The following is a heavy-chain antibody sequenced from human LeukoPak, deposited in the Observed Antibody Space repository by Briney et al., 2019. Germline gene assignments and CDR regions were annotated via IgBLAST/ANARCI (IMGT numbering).Heavy chain of an antibody. CDR1: AYTLTELS. CDR2: IDPEDGET. D-gene: IGHD3-22*01. Sequence: ASVKVSCKASAYTLTELSMHWVRQAPGKGLEWMGGIDPEDGETFYAQKFQGRVTMTEDTSTDTAYMELSSLRSEDTAVYYCATDYYYDSSGSYYTVDYWGQGTLVTVSS. V-gene: IGHV1-24*01. CDR3: ATDYYYDSSGSYYTVDY. J-gene: IGHJ4*02.